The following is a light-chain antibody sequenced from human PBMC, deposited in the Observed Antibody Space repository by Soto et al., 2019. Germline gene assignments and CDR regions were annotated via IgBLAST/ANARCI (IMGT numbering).Light chain of an antibody. Sequence: EIVLTLSPGTLSLSPGERATLSCRASQSVDSTYLAWYQQKPGQAPRLLIYGASTRATGIPARFSGSGSGTEFTLTISSLQSEDFAVYYCQQYNNWPTFGQGTKVDIK. V-gene: IGKV3-15*01. CDR2: GAS. CDR1: QSVDSTY. J-gene: IGKJ1*01. CDR3: QQYNNWPT.